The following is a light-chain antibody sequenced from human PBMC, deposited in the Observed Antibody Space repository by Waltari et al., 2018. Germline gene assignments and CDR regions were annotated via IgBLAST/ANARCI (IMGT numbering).Light chain of an antibody. CDR3: SSYTSSSGYV. V-gene: IGLV2-14*01. Sequence: QSALTQPASVSGSPGQSITISCTGTSSDVGGYNYVSWYQQHPGKAPKLTIYEVSNRPSGVSNRFSGSKSGNTASLTISGLQAEDEADYYCSSYTSSSGYVFGTGTKVTVL. CDR1: SSDVGGYNY. CDR2: EVS. J-gene: IGLJ1*01.